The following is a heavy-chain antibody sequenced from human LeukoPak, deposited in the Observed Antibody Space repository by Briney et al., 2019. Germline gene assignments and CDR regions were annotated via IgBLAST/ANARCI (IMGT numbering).Heavy chain of an antibody. J-gene: IGHJ4*02. CDR1: GGSISGYY. V-gene: IGHV4-59*08. D-gene: IGHD6-19*01. Sequence: QVQLQESGPGLVKPSETLSLTCTVSGGSISGYYWSWIRQPPGKGLEWIGYVYYRGNTNYNPSFKSRVTISVDTSKNHFSLKLTSVTAADTAVYYCASEWSSGWFQMDYWGQGTQVTVSS. CDR3: ASEWSSGWFQMDY. CDR2: VYYRGNT.